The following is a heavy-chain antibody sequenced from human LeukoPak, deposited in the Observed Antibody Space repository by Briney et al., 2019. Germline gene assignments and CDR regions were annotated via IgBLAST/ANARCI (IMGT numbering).Heavy chain of an antibody. V-gene: IGHV3-23*01. Sequence: GGSLRLSCAASGFTFSSYAMSWVRQAPGKGLEWVPAISGSGGSTYYADSVKGRFTISRDNSKNTLYLQMNSLRAEDTAVYYCAKYKSSGWYFDYWGQGTLVTVSS. J-gene: IGHJ4*02. CDR2: ISGSGGST. D-gene: IGHD6-19*01. CDR1: GFTFSSYA. CDR3: AKYKSSGWYFDY.